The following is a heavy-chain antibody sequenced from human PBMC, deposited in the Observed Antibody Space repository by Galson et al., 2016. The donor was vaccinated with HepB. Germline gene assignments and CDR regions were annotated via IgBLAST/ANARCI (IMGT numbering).Heavy chain of an antibody. CDR3: AVVGDVSRD. CDR2: IPRGGGT. CDR1: GFTVSASS. J-gene: IGHJ4*02. Sequence: SLRLSCAASGFTVSASSMPWVRQAPGKGLEWVSTIPRGGGTYYTYSVKGRFTIARDSSKNTLYLQMSSLKVEDTAVYYCAVVGDVSRDWGQGTLVTVSS. V-gene: IGHV3-66*01. D-gene: IGHD2-21*01.